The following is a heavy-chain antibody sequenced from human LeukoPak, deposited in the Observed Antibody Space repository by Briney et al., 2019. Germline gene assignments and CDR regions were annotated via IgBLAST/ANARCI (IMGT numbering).Heavy chain of an antibody. V-gene: IGHV4-30-2*01. CDR3: ARGGIVATIPDFDY. CDR1: GGSISSGGYS. CDR2: IYHSGST. Sequence: PSETLSLTCAVSGGSISSGGYSWSWIRQPPGKSLEWIGYIYHSGSTYYNPSLKSRVTISVDRSKNQFSLKLSSVTAADTAVYYCARGGIVATIPDFDYWGQGTLVTVSS. D-gene: IGHD5-12*01. J-gene: IGHJ4*02.